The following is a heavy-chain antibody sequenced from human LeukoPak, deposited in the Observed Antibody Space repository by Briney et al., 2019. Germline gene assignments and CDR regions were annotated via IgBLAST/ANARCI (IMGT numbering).Heavy chain of an antibody. CDR2: IYSGGST. Sequence: GGSLRLSCAASGFTVSSNYMSWVRQAPGKGLEWVSVIYSGGSTYYAGSVKGRFTISRDNSKNTLYLQMNSLRAEDTAVYYCARGPVIDYYYYMDVWGKGTTVTVSS. CDR3: ARGPVIDYYYYMDV. J-gene: IGHJ6*03. CDR1: GFTVSSNY. V-gene: IGHV3-66*02. D-gene: IGHD3/OR15-3a*01.